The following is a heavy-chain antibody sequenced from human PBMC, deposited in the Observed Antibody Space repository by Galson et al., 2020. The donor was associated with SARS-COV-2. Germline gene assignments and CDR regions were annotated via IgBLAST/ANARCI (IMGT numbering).Heavy chain of an antibody. Sequence: SETLSLTCTVSGGSISSSTYYWGWIRQPPGKGLEWIGSIYYSVSTYYSPSLKSRVTISVDTSKNQFSLKLRSVTAADTAVYYCARMMRITVVGGLRDYTTLGESDYWGQGTLVTVSS. CDR3: ARMMRITVVGGLRDYTTLGESDY. J-gene: IGHJ4*02. V-gene: IGHV4-39*01. CDR1: GGSISSSTYY. CDR2: IYYSVST. D-gene: IGHD3-10*01.